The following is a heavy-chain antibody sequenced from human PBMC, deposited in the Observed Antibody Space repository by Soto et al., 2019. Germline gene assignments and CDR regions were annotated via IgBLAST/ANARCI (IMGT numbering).Heavy chain of an antibody. D-gene: IGHD3-22*01. CDR2: IIPVFQTA. CDR1: GGLFSSYP. J-gene: IGHJ4*02. V-gene: IGHV1-69*01. Sequence: QEQLVQSGAEVKKPGSSVKVSCKASGGLFSSYPISWVRQVPGQGLEWMGGIIPVFQTAYYTQRFQGRVTITADESTNTANMELCSLRSENTAIYYCARGGSGYTWFNELWAPGTLVRVSS. CDR3: ARGGSGYTWFNEL.